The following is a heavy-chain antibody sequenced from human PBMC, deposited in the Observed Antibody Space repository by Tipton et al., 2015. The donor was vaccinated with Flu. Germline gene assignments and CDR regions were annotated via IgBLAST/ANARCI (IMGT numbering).Heavy chain of an antibody. J-gene: IGHJ3*02. CDR1: GGSISSAGSA. D-gene: IGHD2-15*01. Sequence: TLSLTCAVSGGSISSAGSAWSWIRQPPGKGLEWIGYIYHTGNTYYSPSLKSRVTISLDRSKNHFSLNLSSVTAADTAVYYCARYCSGATCYDGAHAFDIWGPGTLVTVSS. V-gene: IGHV4-30-2*01. CDR3: ARYCSGATCYDGAHAFDI. CDR2: IYHTGNT.